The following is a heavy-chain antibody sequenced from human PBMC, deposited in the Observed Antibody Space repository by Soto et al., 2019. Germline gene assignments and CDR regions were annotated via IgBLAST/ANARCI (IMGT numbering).Heavy chain of an antibody. CDR1: GFTFSSYA. J-gene: IGHJ6*02. V-gene: IGHV3-30-3*01. Sequence: QVQLVESGGGVVQPGRSLRLSCAASGFTFSSYAMHWVRQAPGNGLEWVAVISYDGSNKYYADSVKGRFTISRDNSNNTLYLQMNSVRAEDTAVYYCARRDVDYYGMDVWGQGTTVTVSS. CDR2: ISYDGSNK. CDR3: ARRDVDYYGMDV. D-gene: IGHD3-10*02.